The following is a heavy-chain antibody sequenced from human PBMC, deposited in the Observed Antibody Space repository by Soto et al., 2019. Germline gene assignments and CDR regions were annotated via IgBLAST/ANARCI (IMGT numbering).Heavy chain of an antibody. J-gene: IGHJ6*02. V-gene: IGHV3-7*03. D-gene: IGHD2-15*01. CDR3: ARGGNIVPAVYGMGV. CDR2: IKQDGGET. Sequence: LRLSCAASGFSFSNYWMNWVRQLPGKGLEWVANIKQDGGETYYVDSVKGRFTVSRDNAKISLYLQMNSLRAEDTAVYYCARGGNIVPAVYGMGVWGQGTTVTVSS. CDR1: GFSFSNYW.